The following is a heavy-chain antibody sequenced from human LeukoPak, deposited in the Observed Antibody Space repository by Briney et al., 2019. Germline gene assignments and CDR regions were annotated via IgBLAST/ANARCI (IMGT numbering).Heavy chain of an antibody. CDR1: GFTFSSYA. CDR3: AKGDRRDYYYYYMDV. V-gene: IGHV3-23*01. Sequence: GSLRLSCAASGFTFSSYAMSWVRQAPGKGLEWVSAISGSGGSTYYADSVKGRFTISRDNSKNTLYLQMNSLRAEDTAVYYCAKGDRRDYYYYYMDVWGKGTTVTVSS. J-gene: IGHJ6*03. D-gene: IGHD3-10*01. CDR2: ISGSGGST.